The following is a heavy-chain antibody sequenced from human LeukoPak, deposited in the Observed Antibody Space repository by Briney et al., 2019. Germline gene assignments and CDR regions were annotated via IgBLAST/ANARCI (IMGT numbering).Heavy chain of an antibody. CDR1: GYTFTGYY. CDR2: IHPNRGNT. Sequence: GXSVKVSCKASGYTFTGYYIHWVRQAPGQGLEWMGWIHPNRGNTNYAQEFQGRVTMTRDTSISTAYMELNRLTSDDTAVYYCAKVTATTFDYWGQGTLVTVSS. J-gene: IGHJ4*02. V-gene: IGHV1-2*02. CDR3: AKVTATTFDY. D-gene: IGHD2-21*02.